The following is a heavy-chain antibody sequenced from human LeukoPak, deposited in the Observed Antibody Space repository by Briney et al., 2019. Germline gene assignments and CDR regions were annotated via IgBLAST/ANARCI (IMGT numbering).Heavy chain of an antibody. CDR3: ARDRTGQQLISRKDYYYMDV. CDR2: ISYDGSNK. CDR1: GFTFSSYA. Sequence: PGGSLRLSCAASGFTFSSYAMHWVRQAPGKGLKWVAVISYDGSNKYYADSVKGRFTISRDNSKNTLYLQMNSLRAEDTAVYYCARDRTGQQLISRKDYYYMDVWGKGTTVTISS. V-gene: IGHV3-30*04. D-gene: IGHD4-11*01. J-gene: IGHJ6*03.